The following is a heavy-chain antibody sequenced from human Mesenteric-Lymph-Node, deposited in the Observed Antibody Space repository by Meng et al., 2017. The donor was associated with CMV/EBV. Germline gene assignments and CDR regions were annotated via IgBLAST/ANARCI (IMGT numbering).Heavy chain of an antibody. J-gene: IGHJ4*02. CDR3: ARDRGYCTSTMCYTSFDF. D-gene: IGHD2-2*02. V-gene: IGHV3-74*01. CDR2: INGGGIST. CDR1: GFTFSFYW. Sequence: GGSLRLSCTASGFTFSFYWMHWVRQAPGKGLVWVSRINGGGISTNYADSVKGRFTVSRDNAKNTLYLQMDSLRAEDTAVYYCARDRGYCTSTMCYTSFDFWGQGSLVTVSS.